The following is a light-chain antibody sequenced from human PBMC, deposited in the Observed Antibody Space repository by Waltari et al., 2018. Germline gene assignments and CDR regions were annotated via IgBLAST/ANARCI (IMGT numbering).Light chain of an antibody. CDR2: SAS. V-gene: IGKV1-12*01. CDR3: QQSNGFPLT. J-gene: IGKJ4*01. Sequence: DIQMTQSPSSVSASVGGRVTITCRASQGINNWLAWYQQKPGKAPKLLIYSASTLQSGVPSRFSGSGSGTEFTLTIGSLRPEDFATYYCQQSNGFPLTFGGGTRVEI. CDR1: QGINNW.